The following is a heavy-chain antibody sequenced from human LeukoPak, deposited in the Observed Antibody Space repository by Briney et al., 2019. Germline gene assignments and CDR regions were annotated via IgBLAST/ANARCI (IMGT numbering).Heavy chain of an antibody. CDR2: INSDVSST. CDR1: GFTFSISG. CDR3: LKDADY. Sequence: GGSLRLSCAASGFTFSISGMHWVRQAPGKGLVWVSLINSDVSSTWYADSVKGRFTISRDNTKNTVYLQMDSLRAEDTAVYYCLKDADYWGHGTRVTVSS. V-gene: IGHV3-74*01. J-gene: IGHJ4*01.